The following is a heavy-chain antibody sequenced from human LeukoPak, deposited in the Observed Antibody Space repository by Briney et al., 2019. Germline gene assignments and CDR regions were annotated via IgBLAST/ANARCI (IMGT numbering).Heavy chain of an antibody. V-gene: IGHV4-4*07. J-gene: IGHJ5*01. Sequence: PSETLSLTCTVSGGSISSYYWSWIRQPAGKGLEWIGRIYTSGSTNYNPSLKSRVTMSVDTSKNQFSLKLSSVTAADTAVYYCARGRYEYSSSWFDYWGQGTLVTVSS. CDR3: ARGRYEYSSSWFDY. D-gene: IGHD6-6*01. CDR2: IYTSGST. CDR1: GGSISSYY.